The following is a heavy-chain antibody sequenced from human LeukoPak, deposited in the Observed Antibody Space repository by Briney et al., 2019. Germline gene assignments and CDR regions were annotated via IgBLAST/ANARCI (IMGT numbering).Heavy chain of an antibody. V-gene: IGHV1-18*01. J-gene: IGHJ3*02. Sequence: GASVKVSCKASGYTFTSYGISWARQAPGQGLEWMGWISAYNGNTNYAQKLQGRVTMTTDTSTSTAYMELRSLRSDDTAVYYCARALRVGSGYYYDHDDAFDIWGQGTMVTVSS. CDR2: ISAYNGNT. CDR1: GYTFTSYG. D-gene: IGHD3-22*01. CDR3: ARALRVGSGYYYDHDDAFDI.